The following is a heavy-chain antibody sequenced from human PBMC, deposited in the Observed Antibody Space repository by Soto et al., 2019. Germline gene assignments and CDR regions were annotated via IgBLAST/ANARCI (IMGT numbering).Heavy chain of an antibody. Sequence: PSETLSLTCTVSGGSISSYYWSWIRQPPGKGLEWIGYIYYSGSTIYNPSLKSRVTISVDTSKNQFSLKLSSVTAADTAVYYCARQDYSSGYDYWGQGTLVTVSS. V-gene: IGHV4-59*08. CDR1: GGSISSYY. CDR2: IYYSGST. D-gene: IGHD6-19*01. CDR3: ARQDYSSGYDY. J-gene: IGHJ4*02.